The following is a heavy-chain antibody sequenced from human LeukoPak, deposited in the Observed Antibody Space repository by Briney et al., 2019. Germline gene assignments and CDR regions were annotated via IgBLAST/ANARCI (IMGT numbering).Heavy chain of an antibody. CDR3: AREAVTLDYGDYESIDVEKTHWFDP. CDR1: GYTITGYY. J-gene: IGHJ5*02. V-gene: IGHV1-2*06. Sequence: GASVKVSCKASGYTITGYYLHWVRQAPGQGLEWMGRINPNSGGTNSAQKFQGRITMTTDTSTSTAYMELRSLRSDDTAVYYCAREAVTLDYGDYESIDVEKTHWFDPWGQGTLVTVSS. D-gene: IGHD4-17*01. CDR2: INPNSGGT.